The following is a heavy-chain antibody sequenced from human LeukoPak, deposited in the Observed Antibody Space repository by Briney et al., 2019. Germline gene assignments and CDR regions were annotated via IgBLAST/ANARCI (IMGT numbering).Heavy chain of an antibody. CDR1: GFTFSSYW. J-gene: IGHJ4*02. V-gene: IGHV3-7*01. D-gene: IGHD3-3*01. CDR3: ASDLRFSYY. Sequence: GGSLRLSCAASGFTFSSYWMSWVRQAPGEGLEWVASIKQDGSEKYYVDSVKGRFTISRGNAKNSLYLQMNSLRAEDTAVYYCASDLRFSYYWGQGTLVTVPS. CDR2: IKQDGSEK.